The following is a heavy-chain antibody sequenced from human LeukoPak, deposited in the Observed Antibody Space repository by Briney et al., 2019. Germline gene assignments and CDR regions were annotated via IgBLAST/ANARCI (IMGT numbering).Heavy chain of an antibody. CDR1: GFTFSNAW. V-gene: IGHV3-15*01. J-gene: IGHJ4*02. CDR3: TSRDYTMIVTREDGFDY. CDR2: IKSKTDGGTT. Sequence: GGSLRLSCAASGFTFSNAWMSWVRQAPGKGLEWVGRIKSKTDGGTTDYAAPVKGRFTISRDDSKNTLYLQMNSLKTEDTAVYYCTSRDYTMIVTREDGFDYWGQGTLVTVSS. D-gene: IGHD3-22*01.